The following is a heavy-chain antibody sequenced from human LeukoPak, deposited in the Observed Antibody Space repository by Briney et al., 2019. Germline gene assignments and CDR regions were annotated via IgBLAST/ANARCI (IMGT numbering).Heavy chain of an antibody. CDR1: RFTFSDHY. V-gene: IGHV3-72*01. CDR3: ARAPTGTAIDY. CDR2: TRNKVNSYTT. D-gene: IGHD1-1*01. J-gene: IGHJ4*02. Sequence: GGSLRLSCAASRFTFSDHYMDWVRQAPGKGLEWVGRTRNKVNSYTTEYAASVKGRFIISRDDSENSLYLQMNSLKTEDTAVYYCARAPTGTAIDYWGQGTLVTVSS.